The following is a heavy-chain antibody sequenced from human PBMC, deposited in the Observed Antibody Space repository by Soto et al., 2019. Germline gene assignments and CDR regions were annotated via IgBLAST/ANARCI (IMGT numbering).Heavy chain of an antibody. Sequence: SETLSLTCAVYGGSFSGYYWSWIRQHPGKGLEWIGYIYYSGSTYYNPSLKSRVTISVDTSKNQFSLKLSSVTAADTAVYYCARALRGVIITRYFDYWGQGTLVTVSS. CDR2: IYYSGST. CDR3: ARALRGVIITRYFDY. V-gene: IGHV4-31*11. CDR1: GGSFSGYY. D-gene: IGHD3-10*01. J-gene: IGHJ4*02.